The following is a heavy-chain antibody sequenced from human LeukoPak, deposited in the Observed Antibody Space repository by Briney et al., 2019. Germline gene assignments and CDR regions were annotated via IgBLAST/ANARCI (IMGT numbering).Heavy chain of an antibody. V-gene: IGHV4-34*01. Sequence: SETLSLTCAVYGGSFSGYYWSWIRQPPGKGLEWIGEINHSGSTNYNPSLKSRVTISVDTSKNQFSLKLSSVIAADTAVYYCARRPTYYYGSGSLDVWGKGTTVTVSS. CDR1: GGSFSGYY. CDR3: ARRPTYYYGSGSLDV. D-gene: IGHD3-10*01. CDR2: INHSGST. J-gene: IGHJ6*04.